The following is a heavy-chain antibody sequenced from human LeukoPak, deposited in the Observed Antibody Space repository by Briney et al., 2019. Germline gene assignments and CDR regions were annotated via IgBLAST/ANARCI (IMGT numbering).Heavy chain of an antibody. Sequence: TGGSLRLSCAASGFSFSRYAMSWVRQAPGKGLEWVSTISDSGAITYYADSVKGRFTVSRDNSKNTLYLQMKSLRAEDTAMYYCARDRQYDFGPYWGQGILLTVSS. CDR2: ISDSGAIT. CDR1: GFSFSRYA. J-gene: IGHJ4*02. V-gene: IGHV3-23*01. D-gene: IGHD3-3*01. CDR3: ARDRQYDFGPY.